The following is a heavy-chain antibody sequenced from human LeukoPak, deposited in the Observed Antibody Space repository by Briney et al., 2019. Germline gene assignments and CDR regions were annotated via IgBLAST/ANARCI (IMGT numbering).Heavy chain of an antibody. CDR2: ISRSGGTK. V-gene: IGHV3-48*04. Sequence: PGGSLRLSCAASGFTFSSYSMNWVRQAPGKGLEWVSYISRSGGTKYYADSVKGRFTISRDNAKNSLFLQMNSLRAEDTAVYYCARVLRYCSGGNCYSGGLGYMDVWGKGTTVTISS. CDR3: ARVLRYCSGGNCYSGGLGYMDV. J-gene: IGHJ6*03. D-gene: IGHD2-15*01. CDR1: GFTFSSYS.